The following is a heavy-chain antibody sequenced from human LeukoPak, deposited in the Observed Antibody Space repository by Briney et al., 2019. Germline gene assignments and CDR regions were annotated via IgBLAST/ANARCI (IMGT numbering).Heavy chain of an antibody. Sequence: SETLSLICAVYGGSFSGYYWSWIRQPPGKGLEWIGEINHSGSTNYNPSLKSRVTISVDTSKNQFSLKLSSVTAADTAVYYCAREYMTTVTSLYNWFDPWGQGTLVTVSS. CDR2: INHSGST. CDR3: AREYMTTVTSLYNWFDP. CDR1: GGSFSGYY. D-gene: IGHD4-11*01. V-gene: IGHV4-34*01. J-gene: IGHJ5*02.